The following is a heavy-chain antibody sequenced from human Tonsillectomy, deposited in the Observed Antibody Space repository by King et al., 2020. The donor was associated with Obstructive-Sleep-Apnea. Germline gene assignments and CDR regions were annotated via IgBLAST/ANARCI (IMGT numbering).Heavy chain of an antibody. J-gene: IGHJ4*02. V-gene: IGHV4-59*08. CDR1: GGSISRYY. CDR3: VRHDEYGGNSDYFDY. CDR2: IYYSGST. D-gene: IGHD4-23*01. Sequence: VQLQESGPGLVKPSETLSLTCSVSGGSISRYYWSWIRQPPGKGLEWIGYIYYSGSTNYNPSLKSRVTISIDTSKNQFSLKLSSVTAADTAVYYCVRHDEYGGNSDYFDYWGQGTLVTVSS.